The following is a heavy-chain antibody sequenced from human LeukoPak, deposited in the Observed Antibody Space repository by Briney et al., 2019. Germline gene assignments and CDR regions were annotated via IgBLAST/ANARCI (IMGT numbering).Heavy chain of an antibody. D-gene: IGHD1/OR15-1a*01. Sequence: GSLRLSWAASGFTFSSYEMNWVRQAPGKGLEWIGYIYYSGNTNYNPSLKSRVTISVDTSKNQFSLKLSSVTAADTAVYYCARDRGETGTLFDYWGQETLVTVSS. J-gene: IGHJ4*02. CDR1: GFTFSSYE. V-gene: IGHV4-59*01. CDR2: IYYSGNT. CDR3: ARDRGETGTLFDY.